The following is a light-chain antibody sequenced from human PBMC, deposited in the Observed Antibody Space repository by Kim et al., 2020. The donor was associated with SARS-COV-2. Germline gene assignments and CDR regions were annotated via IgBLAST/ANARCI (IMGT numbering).Light chain of an antibody. V-gene: IGLV2-8*01. CDR2: EVS. J-gene: IGLJ1*01. CDR3: SSYAGSNNFVV. Sequence: QSVTISCTGTSSDVGGYNYVSWYQQHPVKAPKLMIYEVSKRPSGVPDRFSGSKSGNTASLTVSGLQAEDEADYYCSSYAGSNNFVVFGTGTKVTVL. CDR1: SSDVGGYNY.